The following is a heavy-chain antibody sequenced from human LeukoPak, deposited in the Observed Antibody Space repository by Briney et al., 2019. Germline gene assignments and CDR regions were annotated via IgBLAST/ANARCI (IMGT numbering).Heavy chain of an antibody. CDR2: IYHSGST. CDR1: GGSISSGGYS. D-gene: IGHD3-16*02. CDR3: AREDMITFGGVIVN. J-gene: IGHJ4*02. V-gene: IGHV4-30-2*01. Sequence: TLSLTCAVSGGSISSGGYSWSWIRQPPGKGLEWIGYIYHSGSTYYNPSLKSRVTTSVDRSKNQFSLKLSSVTAADTAVYYCAREDMITFGGVIVNWGQGTLVTVSS.